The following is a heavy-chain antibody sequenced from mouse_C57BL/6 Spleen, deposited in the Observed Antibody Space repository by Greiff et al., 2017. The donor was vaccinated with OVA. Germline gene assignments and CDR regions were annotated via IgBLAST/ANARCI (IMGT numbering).Heavy chain of an antibody. Sequence: EVMLQQSGPELVKPGASVKISCKASGYTFTDYYMNWVKQSHGKSLEWIGDINPNNGGTSYNQKFKGKATLTVDKSSSTAYMELRSLTSEDSAVYYCARQSWDYWGQGTTLTVSS. CDR1: GYTFTDYY. CDR2: INPNNGGT. J-gene: IGHJ2*01. V-gene: IGHV1-26*01. CDR3: ARQSWDY.